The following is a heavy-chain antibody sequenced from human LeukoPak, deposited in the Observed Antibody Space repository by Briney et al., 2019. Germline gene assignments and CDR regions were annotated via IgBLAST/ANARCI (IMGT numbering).Heavy chain of an antibody. CDR1: GFTFDNYG. D-gene: IGHD2-15*01. J-gene: IGHJ4*02. Sequence: PGGSLRLSCAASGFTFDNYGLSWVRQVPGKGLQWVSGISWNGGTTNYADSVKGRFTISRDNAKNSLYLQMNSLRVEDTAVYYCTKASAARCIGVFCYPFDHWGQGTLVTVSS. CDR3: TKASAARCIGVFCYPFDH. CDR2: ISWNGGTT. V-gene: IGHV3-20*04.